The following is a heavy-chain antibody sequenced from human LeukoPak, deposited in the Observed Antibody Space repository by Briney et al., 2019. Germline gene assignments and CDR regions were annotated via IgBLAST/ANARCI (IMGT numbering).Heavy chain of an antibody. D-gene: IGHD2-8*02. CDR3: ASRGTGGDFFDL. J-gene: IGHJ3*01. CDR2: IYSGGTT. Sequence: GGSPRLSCAASGFTDSSNYMSWVRQAPGKGLEWVSVIYSGGTTYYADSVKGRFTISRDNSKNTLYLQMNSLRAEDTAVYYCASRGTGGDFFDLWGQGTMVTVSS. CDR1: GFTDSSNY. V-gene: IGHV3-53*01.